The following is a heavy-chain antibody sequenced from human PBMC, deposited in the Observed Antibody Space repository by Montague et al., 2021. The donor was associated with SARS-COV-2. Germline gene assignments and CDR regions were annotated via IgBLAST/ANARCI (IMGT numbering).Heavy chain of an antibody. D-gene: IGHD3-22*01. CDR1: GGSISSGYFY. CDR3: ARLKRYFDSSGSPSAFDF. Sequence: TLSLTCTVSGGSISSGYFYWSWIRQPAGKGLEWIGLIYPGGNTNYDPSLKSRVTISVVTSKNHFTLKLSSVTAAETAVYYCARLKRYFDSSGSPSAFDFWGQGTTVTVSS. CDR2: IYPGGNT. V-gene: IGHV4-61*02. J-gene: IGHJ3*01.